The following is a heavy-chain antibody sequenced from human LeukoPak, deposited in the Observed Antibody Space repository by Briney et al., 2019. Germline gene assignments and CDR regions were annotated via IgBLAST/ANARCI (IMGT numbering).Heavy chain of an antibody. D-gene: IGHD6-19*01. CDR1: GGSISSSSYY. CDR3: ARANSPGIAVAGTSYFDY. V-gene: IGHV4-39*01. CDR2: IYYSGST. Sequence: SETLSLTCTVSGGSISSSSYYWGWIRQPPGKGLEWIGSIYYSGSTYYNPSLKSRVTISVDTSKNQFSLKLSSVTAADTAVYYCARANSPGIAVAGTSYFDYWGQGTLVTVSS. J-gene: IGHJ4*02.